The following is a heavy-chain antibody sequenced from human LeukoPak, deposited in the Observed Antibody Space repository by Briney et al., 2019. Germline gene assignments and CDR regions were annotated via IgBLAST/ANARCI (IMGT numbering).Heavy chain of an antibody. Sequence: SETLSLTCAVYGGSFSGYYWSWIRQPPGKGLEWIGEINHSGSTNYNPSLKSRVTTSVDTSKNQFSLKLSSVTAADTAVYYCASSWYGGYGYWGQGTLVTVSS. V-gene: IGHV4-34*01. CDR2: INHSGST. J-gene: IGHJ4*02. D-gene: IGHD5-12*01. CDR3: ASSWYGGYGY. CDR1: GGSFSGYY.